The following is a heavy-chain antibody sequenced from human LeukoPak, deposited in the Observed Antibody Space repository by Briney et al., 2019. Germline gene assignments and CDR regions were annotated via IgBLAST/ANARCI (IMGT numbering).Heavy chain of an antibody. CDR1: GITFSGYG. CDR2: ISYDGVNK. CDR3: ARGNYNNGWYYFDY. D-gene: IGHD6-19*01. Sequence: PGGSLRLSCAASGITFSGYGMHWIRQAPGKGLEWVAFISYDGVNKFYADPVKGRFTISSDSSKNILFLQMNSLRAAGTAVYYCARGNYNNGWYYFDYWGQGTLVTVSS. V-gene: IGHV3-33*01. J-gene: IGHJ4*02.